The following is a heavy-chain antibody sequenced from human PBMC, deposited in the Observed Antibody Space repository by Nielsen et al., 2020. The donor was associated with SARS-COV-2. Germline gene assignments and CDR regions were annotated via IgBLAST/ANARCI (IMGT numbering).Heavy chain of an antibody. J-gene: IGHJ6*02. V-gene: IGHV4-34*01. CDR3: ARALVVPAASTHCGMDV. CDR1: GGSFSGYY. CDR2: INHSGST. D-gene: IGHD2-2*01. Sequence: SETLSLTCAVYGGSFSGYYWSWIRQPPGKGLEWIGEINHSGSTNYNPSLKSRVTISVDTSKNQFSLKLSSVTAADTAVYYCARALVVPAASTHCGMDVWGQGTTVTVSS.